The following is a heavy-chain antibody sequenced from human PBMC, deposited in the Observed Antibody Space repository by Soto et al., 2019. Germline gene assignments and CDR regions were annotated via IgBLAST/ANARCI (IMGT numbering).Heavy chain of an antibody. CDR3: AKDCEGSGWAGYFDY. V-gene: IGHV3-23*01. Sequence: GESLKISCAASGFTFSSYAMSWVRQAPGKGLEWVSAISGSGGSTYYADSVKGRFTISRDNSKNTLYLQMNSLRAEDTAVYYCAKDCEGSGWAGYFDYWGQGTLVTVSS. CDR2: ISGSGGST. J-gene: IGHJ4*02. CDR1: GFTFSSYA. D-gene: IGHD6-19*01.